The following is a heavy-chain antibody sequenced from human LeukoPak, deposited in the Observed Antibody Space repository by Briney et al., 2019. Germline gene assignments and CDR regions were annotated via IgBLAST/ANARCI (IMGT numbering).Heavy chain of an antibody. V-gene: IGHV1-2*02. J-gene: IGHJ6*03. CDR3: ARERITMVRGVIYPYYYMDV. D-gene: IGHD3-10*01. Sequence: GASVKASCKASGYTLTGYYMHWVRQAPGQGLEWMGWINPNSGGTNYAQKFQGRVTMTRDTSISTAYMELSRLRSDDTAVYYCARERITMVRGVIYPYYYMDVWGKGTTVTISS. CDR2: INPNSGGT. CDR1: GYTLTGYY.